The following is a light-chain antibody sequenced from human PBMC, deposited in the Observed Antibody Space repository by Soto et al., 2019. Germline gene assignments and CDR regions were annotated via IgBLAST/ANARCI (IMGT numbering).Light chain of an antibody. J-gene: IGKJ4*01. CDR3: QQYNSWPT. CDR1: QSVSSY. Sequence: EIVLTQSPPTLSLSPGESATLSCRASQSVSSYFSWYQQKPGQAPRLVIYDASNRATGIPPRFSGSGSGTDFTLTISSLEPEDFAVYYCQQYNSWPTFGGGTKVEIK. V-gene: IGKV3-11*01. CDR2: DAS.